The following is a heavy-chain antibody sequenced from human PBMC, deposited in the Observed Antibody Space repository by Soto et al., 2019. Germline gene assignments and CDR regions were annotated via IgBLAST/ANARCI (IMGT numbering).Heavy chain of an antibody. J-gene: IGHJ4*02. CDR2: MSSDGRNE. Sequence: GGSLRLSCEGSGFTFSKYDMHWVRQAPGKGLEWVAVMSSDGRNEYYADSVKGRFTISRDNSNSTLYLQMSSLRPEDTAVYYCAKVGHIAVVTAWFDYWGQGTLVTVSS. D-gene: IGHD2-21*02. CDR1: GFTFSKYD. V-gene: IGHV3-30*18. CDR3: AKVGHIAVVTAWFDY.